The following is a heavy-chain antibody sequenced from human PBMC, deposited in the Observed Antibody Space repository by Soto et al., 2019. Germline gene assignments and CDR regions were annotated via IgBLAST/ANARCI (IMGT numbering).Heavy chain of an antibody. J-gene: IGHJ6*02. D-gene: IGHD3-10*01. Sequence: SETLSLTCTVSGGSISSSSYYWGWIRQPPGKGLEWIGSIYYSGSTYYNPSLKSRVTISVDTSKNQFSLTLSSVTAADTAVYYCASSMVRGVIHSYYYGMDVWGQGTTVTVSS. CDR2: IYYSGST. CDR1: GGSISSSSYY. V-gene: IGHV4-39*01. CDR3: ASSMVRGVIHSYYYGMDV.